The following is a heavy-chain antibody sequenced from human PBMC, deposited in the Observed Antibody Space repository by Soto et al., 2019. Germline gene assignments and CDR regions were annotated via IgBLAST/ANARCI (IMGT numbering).Heavy chain of an antibody. V-gene: IGHV3-30*18. D-gene: IGHD1-1*01. CDR2: ISYDGSNK. CDR3: AKGGPGTPTYYYYGMDV. CDR1: GFTFSSYG. Sequence: GGSLRLSCAASGFTFSSYGMHWVRQAPGKGLEWVAVISYDGSNKYYADSVKGRFTISRDNSKNTLYLQMNSLRAEDTAVYYCAKGGPGTPTYYYYGMDVWGQGTTVTVS. J-gene: IGHJ6*02.